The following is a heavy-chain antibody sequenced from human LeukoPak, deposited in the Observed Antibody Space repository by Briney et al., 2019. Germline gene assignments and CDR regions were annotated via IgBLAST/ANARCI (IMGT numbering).Heavy chain of an antibody. CDR3: ARVATILPQWSHAFDI. Sequence: ASVKVSCKASGYTFTSYYMHCVRQAPGQGLEWMGIINPSGGSTSYAQKFQGRVTMTRDTSTSTVYMELSSLRSEDTAVYYCARVATILPQWSHAFDIWGQGTMVTVSS. CDR1: GYTFTSYY. V-gene: IGHV1-46*01. J-gene: IGHJ3*02. CDR2: INPSGGST. D-gene: IGHD5-12*01.